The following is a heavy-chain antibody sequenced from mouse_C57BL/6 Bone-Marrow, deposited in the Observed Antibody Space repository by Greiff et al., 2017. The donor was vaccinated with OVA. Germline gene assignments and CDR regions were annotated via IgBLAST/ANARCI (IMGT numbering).Heavy chain of an antibody. CDR1: GYTFTSYW. Sequence: QVQLQQSGAELVKPGASVKLSCKASGYTFTSYWMHWVKQRPGQGLEWIGMIHPNSGSTNYNEKFKSKATLTVDKSSSTAYMQLSSLTSEDSAVYYCAGNWDDWYFDVWGTGTTVTVSS. J-gene: IGHJ1*03. CDR2: IHPNSGST. V-gene: IGHV1-64*01. CDR3: AGNWDDWYFDV. D-gene: IGHD4-1*01.